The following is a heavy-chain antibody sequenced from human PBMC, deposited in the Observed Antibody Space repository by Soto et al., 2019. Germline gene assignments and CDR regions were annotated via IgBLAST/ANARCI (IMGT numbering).Heavy chain of an antibody. Sequence: GGSLRLSCAASGFTFSIYGMHWVRQAPGKGLEWVAVIWYDGSNKYYADSVKGRFTISRDNSKNTLYLQMNSLRAEDTAVYYCARDMGGYNAFDIWGQGTMVTVSS. CDR3: ARDMGGYNAFDI. CDR2: IWYDGSNK. CDR1: GFTFSIYG. D-gene: IGHD3-22*01. V-gene: IGHV3-33*01. J-gene: IGHJ3*02.